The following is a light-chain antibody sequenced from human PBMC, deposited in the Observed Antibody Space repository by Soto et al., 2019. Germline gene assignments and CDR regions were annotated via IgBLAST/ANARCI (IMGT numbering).Light chain of an antibody. J-gene: IGKJ5*01. CDR2: AAS. Sequence: IQMTQSPSSLSASVGDRVTITCRASQSISNYLNWYQQKPEKAPKLLISAASTLQSGVPSRFSGRGSGTDFTLTISCLQSEDSATYYCRQHDSYPITFGQGTQLEI. V-gene: IGKV1-39*01. CDR1: QSISNY. CDR3: RQHDSYPIT.